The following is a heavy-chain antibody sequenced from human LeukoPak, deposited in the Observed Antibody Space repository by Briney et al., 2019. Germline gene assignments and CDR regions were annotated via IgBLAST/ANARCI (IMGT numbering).Heavy chain of an antibody. CDR3: ARVGPRYFDYIYGMDV. Sequence: ASVKVSCKASGYTFTSYAMHWVRQAPGQRLEWMGWINAGNGNTKYSQKFQGRVTMTRDTSTSTVYMELSSLRSEDTAVYYCARVGPRYFDYIYGMDVWGQGTPVTVSS. CDR1: GYTFTSYA. V-gene: IGHV1-3*01. J-gene: IGHJ6*02. CDR2: INAGNGNT. D-gene: IGHD3-9*01.